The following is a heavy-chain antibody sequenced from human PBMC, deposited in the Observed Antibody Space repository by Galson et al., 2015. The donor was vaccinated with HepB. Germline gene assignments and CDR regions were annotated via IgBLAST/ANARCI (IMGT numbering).Heavy chain of an antibody. D-gene: IGHD1-14*01. Sequence: QSGAEVKKPGESLKISCKGSGYSFTSYWIGWVRQMPGKGLEWMGIIYPGDSDTRYSPSFQGQVTISADKSISTAYLQWSSLKASDTAMYYCARRSAANLNRNYYYYYYMDVWGKGTTVTVSS. J-gene: IGHJ6*03. CDR1: GYSFTSYW. V-gene: IGHV5-51*03. CDR3: ARRSAANLNRNYYYYYYMDV. CDR2: IYPGDSDT.